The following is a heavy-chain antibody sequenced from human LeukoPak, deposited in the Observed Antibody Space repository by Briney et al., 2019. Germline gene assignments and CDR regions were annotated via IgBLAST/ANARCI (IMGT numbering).Heavy chain of an antibody. CDR3: AKATYSGSFPYFDY. Sequence: GGSLRLSCAASGFTFSDYHMSWIRQAPGKGLEWVSYISSSGGTISYSDSVKGRFTSSRDNSKNTLYLQMHSLTAEDTAVYYCAKATYSGSFPYFDYWGQGTLVTVSS. J-gene: IGHJ4*02. D-gene: IGHD1-26*01. CDR2: ISSSGGTI. CDR1: GFTFSDYH. V-gene: IGHV3-11*01.